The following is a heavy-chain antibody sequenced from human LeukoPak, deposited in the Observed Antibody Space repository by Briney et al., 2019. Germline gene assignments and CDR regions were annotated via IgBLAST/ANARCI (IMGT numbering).Heavy chain of an antibody. CDR1: GFTFSSYT. CDR3: ASPGRGNYYYYYMDV. Sequence: GGSLRLSCAASGFTFSSYTMNWVRQAPGKGLEWVSSISSSSSYIYYADSVKGRFTISRDNAKNSLYLQMNSLRAEDTAVYYCASPGRGNYYYYYMDVWGKGTTVTISS. V-gene: IGHV3-21*01. J-gene: IGHJ6*03. CDR2: ISSSSSYI. D-gene: IGHD2-8*02.